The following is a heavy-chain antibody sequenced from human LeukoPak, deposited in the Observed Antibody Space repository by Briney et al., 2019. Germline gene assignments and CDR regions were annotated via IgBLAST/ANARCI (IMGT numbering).Heavy chain of an antibody. J-gene: IGHJ6*03. CDR3: AKVDAYCGGDCPADYYYYYMDV. CDR2: ISGDGGST. Sequence: PGGSLRLSCAASGFTFDDYAMHWVRQAPGKGLEWVSLISGDGGSTYYADSVKGRFTISRDNSKNSLYLQMNSLRTEDTALYYCAKVDAYCGGDCPADYYYYYMDVWGKRTTVTVS. D-gene: IGHD2-21*02. V-gene: IGHV3-43*02. CDR1: GFTFDDYA.